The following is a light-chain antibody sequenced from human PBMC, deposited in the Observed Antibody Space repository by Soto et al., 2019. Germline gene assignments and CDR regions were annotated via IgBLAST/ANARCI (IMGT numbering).Light chain of an antibody. Sequence: EIVLTQSPGTLSLSPGERATLYCRASQSVGSNYFAWYQQKPGQAPRVLIYGASSMATGIPDIFSGSGSGADFTLTSSRLDPEDFALYYCQQYTTSPFSFGPGNKVDIK. CDR2: GAS. J-gene: IGKJ3*01. V-gene: IGKV3-20*01. CDR1: QSVGSNY. CDR3: QQYTTSPFS.